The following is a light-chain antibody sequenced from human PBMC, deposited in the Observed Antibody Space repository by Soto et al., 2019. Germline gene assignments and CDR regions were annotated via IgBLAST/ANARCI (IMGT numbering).Light chain of an antibody. J-gene: IGKJ1*01. CDR2: LAS. Sequence: EIVLTPSPATLSSFPGDRVTLSCRASQAVNTRLAWYQHKPGQAPRLLIYLASNRAAGVPARFSGSGSGTDFTLTISDVEPEEFAVDYCHQRQSWPRTCGQGTKVDIK. V-gene: IGKV3-11*01. CDR3: HQRQSWPRT. CDR1: QAVNTR.